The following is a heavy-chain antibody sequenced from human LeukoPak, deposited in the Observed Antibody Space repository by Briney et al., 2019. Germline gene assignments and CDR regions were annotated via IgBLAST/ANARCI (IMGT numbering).Heavy chain of an antibody. J-gene: IGHJ4*02. V-gene: IGHV3-33*01. CDR2: IWYDGSNK. CDR3: AREYHSGWYYFDY. CDR1: GFTFSSYG. Sequence: PGGSLRLSCAASGFTFSSYGMHWVRQAPGKGLGWVAVIWYDGSNKYYADSVKGRFTISRDNSKNTLYLQMNSLRAEDTAVYYCAREYHSGWYYFDYWGQGTLVTVSS. D-gene: IGHD6-19*01.